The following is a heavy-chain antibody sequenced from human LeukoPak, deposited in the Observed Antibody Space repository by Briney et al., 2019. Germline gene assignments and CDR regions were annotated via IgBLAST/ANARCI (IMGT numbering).Heavy chain of an antibody. CDR1: GFTFRSYW. CDR2: IKQDGSEK. CDR3: ARARGSHSYDY. D-gene: IGHD1-26*01. Sequence: PGGSLRLSCAASGFTFRSYWMSWVRPAPGKGLEWVANIKQDGSEKYYADSVKGRFTISRDNAKNSLYLQMNSLRAEDTAVYYCARARGSHSYDYWGQGILVTASS. J-gene: IGHJ4*02. V-gene: IGHV3-7*01.